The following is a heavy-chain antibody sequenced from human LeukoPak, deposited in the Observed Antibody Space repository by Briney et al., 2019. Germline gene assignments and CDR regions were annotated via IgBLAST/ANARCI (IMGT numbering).Heavy chain of an antibody. V-gene: IGHV4-59*08. CDR3: ARRPAPHFDY. CDR2: IYYSART. Sequence: SETLSLTCAVPGGSISSYYWSWIRQPPGKGLEWIGYIYYSARTTYHPSLKSRVTISVDTSKDQFSLKLSSVPAADTAVYYCARRPAPHFDYWGQGTLVTVSS. D-gene: IGHD2-2*01. CDR1: GGSISSYY. J-gene: IGHJ4*02.